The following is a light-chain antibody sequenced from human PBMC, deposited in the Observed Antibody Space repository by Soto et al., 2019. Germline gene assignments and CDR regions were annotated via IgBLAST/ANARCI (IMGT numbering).Light chain of an antibody. CDR2: DAS. Sequence: EIVLTQSAATLSLSPGERATLSCRASQSVSSYLAWYQQKPGQAPRLLIYDASNRATGTPARFSGSGSGTDFTLTISSLEPEDFAVYYCQQRSNWPPYTFGQGTKLEIK. V-gene: IGKV3-11*01. CDR1: QSVSSY. J-gene: IGKJ2*01. CDR3: QQRSNWPPYT.